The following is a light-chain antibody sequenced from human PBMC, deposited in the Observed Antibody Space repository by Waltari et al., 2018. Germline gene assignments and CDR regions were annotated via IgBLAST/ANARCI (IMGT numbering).Light chain of an antibody. Sequence: QSALTQPASVSGSPGQSITISCTATSSDFGANKYVSWYQQHPGKAPKVVIYDVTERPSGVSNRFSGSKSGSTASLTISGLQTEYEADYYCSSRTNSITWVFGGGTKVTVL. CDR1: SSDFGANKY. J-gene: IGLJ3*02. V-gene: IGLV2-14*03. CDR2: DVT. CDR3: SSRTNSITWV.